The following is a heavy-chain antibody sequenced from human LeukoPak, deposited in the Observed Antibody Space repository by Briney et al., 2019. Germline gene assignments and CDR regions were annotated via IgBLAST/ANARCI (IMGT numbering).Heavy chain of an antibody. CDR1: GFTVSSNY. CDR3: ARARCSSTSCPYYFDY. V-gene: IGHV3-7*01. CDR2: IKQDGSEK. J-gene: IGHJ4*02. Sequence: AGGSLRLSCAASGFTVSSNYMSWVRQAPGKGLEWVANIKQDGSEKYYVDSVKGRFTISRDNAKNSLYLQMNSLRAEDTAVYYCARARCSSTSCPYYFDYWGQGTLVTVSS. D-gene: IGHD2-2*01.